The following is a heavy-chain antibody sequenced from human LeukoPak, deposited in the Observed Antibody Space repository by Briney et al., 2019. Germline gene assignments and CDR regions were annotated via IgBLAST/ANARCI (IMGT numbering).Heavy chain of an antibody. D-gene: IGHD6-13*01. CDR2: INPNSGGT. V-gene: IGHV1-2*02. Sequence: ASVKVSCKASGYTFTGYYMHWARQAPGQGLEWMGWINPNSGGTNYAQKFQGRVTMTRDTSSSTAYMELSRLRSDDTAVYYCARGWVIGSSWYQAVDYWGQGTLVTVSS. J-gene: IGHJ4*02. CDR1: GYTFTGYY. CDR3: ARGWVIGSSWYQAVDY.